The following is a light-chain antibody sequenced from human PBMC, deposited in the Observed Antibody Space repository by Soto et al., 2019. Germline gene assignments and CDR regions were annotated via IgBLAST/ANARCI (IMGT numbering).Light chain of an antibody. CDR1: QSVSNS. V-gene: IGKV3D-15*01. J-gene: IGKJ5*01. CDR2: GAS. Sequence: EIVLTQSPGTLSLSPGERATLSCRASQSVSNSFLAWYQQKPGRAPRLLIYGASTRATGIPDRFSGSGSGTEFTLTISSLQSEDFAVYYCQQYNNWPPGTFGQGTRLEIK. CDR3: QQYNNWPPGT.